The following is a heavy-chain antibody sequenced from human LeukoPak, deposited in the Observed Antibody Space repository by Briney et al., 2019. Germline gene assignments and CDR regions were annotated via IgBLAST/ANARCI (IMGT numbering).Heavy chain of an antibody. CDR2: IKEDGSEK. Sequence: GGSLRLSCAGSGFSFSSYWMSWVRQAPGKGLEWVANIKEDGSEKNYVDSVKGRFTISRDNAKNSVYLQMNSLRAEDTAVYYCARAWDTDAFDIWGQGTMVTVSS. V-gene: IGHV3-7*01. J-gene: IGHJ3*02. CDR3: ARAWDTDAFDI. D-gene: IGHD1-26*01. CDR1: GFSFSSYW.